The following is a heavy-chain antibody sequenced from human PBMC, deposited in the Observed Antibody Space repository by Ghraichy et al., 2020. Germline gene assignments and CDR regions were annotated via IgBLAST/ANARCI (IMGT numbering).Heavy chain of an antibody. CDR3: ARATATYYDFWSGYYKDGSHDAFDI. D-gene: IGHD3-3*01. V-gene: IGHV4-59*01. J-gene: IGHJ3*02. CDR2: IYYSGST. CDR1: GGSISSYY. Sequence: SETLSLTCTVSGGSISSYYWSWIRQPPGKGLEWIGYIYYSGSTNYNPSLKSRVTISVDTSKNQFSLKLSSVTAADTAVYYCARATATYYDFWSGYYKDGSHDAFDIWGQGTMVTVSS.